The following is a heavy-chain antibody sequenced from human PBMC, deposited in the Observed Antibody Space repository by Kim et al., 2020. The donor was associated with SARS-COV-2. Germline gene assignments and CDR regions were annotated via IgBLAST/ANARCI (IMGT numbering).Heavy chain of an antibody. CDR1: GFTVSSNY. Sequence: GGSLRLSCAASGFTVSSNYMSWVRQAPGKGLEWASVIYSGGSTYYADSVKGRFTISRDNSKNTLYLQMNSLRAEDTAVYYCARVGVYCSSTSCYDYWSQGTLVTVSS. V-gene: IGHV3-66*01. CDR3: ARVGVYCSSTSCYDY. J-gene: IGHJ4*02. CDR2: IYSGGST. D-gene: IGHD2-2*01.